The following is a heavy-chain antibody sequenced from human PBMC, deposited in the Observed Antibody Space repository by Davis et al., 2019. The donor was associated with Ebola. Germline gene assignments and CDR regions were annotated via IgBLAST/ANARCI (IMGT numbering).Heavy chain of an antibody. CDR2: IYYSGST. V-gene: IGHV4-39*01. CDR3: ARHRSGSYYEPPDC. D-gene: IGHD3-10*01. CDR1: GGSISGSTYY. J-gene: IGHJ4*02. Sequence: SETLSLTCTVSGGSISGSTYYWGWIRQPPGKGLDWIASIYYSGSTYYNPSLKSRVTISVDTSKNQCSLEVTSVTAADTAVYYCARHRSGSYYEPPDCWGQGTLVTVSS.